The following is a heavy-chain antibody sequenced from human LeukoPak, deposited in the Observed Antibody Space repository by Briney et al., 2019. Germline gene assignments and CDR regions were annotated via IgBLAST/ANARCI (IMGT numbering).Heavy chain of an antibody. J-gene: IGHJ6*03. D-gene: IGHD5-18*01. CDR3: ARQPYFYYYLDV. Sequence: GSLRLSCAASGFAFNNDAMTWVRQPPGKGLEWVSTIVGDSTIEYYADSVKGRFTISSDNPKTMLFLHMNSLRAEDTAIYYCARQPYFYYYLDVWGKGTTVTVTS. CDR2: IVGDSTIE. V-gene: IGHV3-23*01. CDR1: GFAFNNDA.